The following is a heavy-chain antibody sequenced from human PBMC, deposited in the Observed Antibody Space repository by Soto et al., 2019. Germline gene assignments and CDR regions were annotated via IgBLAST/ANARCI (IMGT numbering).Heavy chain of an antibody. CDR2: IYHSGST. J-gene: IGHJ4*02. V-gene: IGHV4-30-2*01. CDR1: GVSISSGGYS. CDR3: ARGMTTVTTIDY. Sequence: QLQLQESGSGLVKPSQTLSLTCAVSGVSISSGGYSWSWIRQPPGQGLEWIGYIYHSGSTYYNPSLKSRVTISVDRSKNQFSLKLSSVTAADTAVYYCARGMTTVTTIDYWGQGTLVTVSS. D-gene: IGHD4-4*01.